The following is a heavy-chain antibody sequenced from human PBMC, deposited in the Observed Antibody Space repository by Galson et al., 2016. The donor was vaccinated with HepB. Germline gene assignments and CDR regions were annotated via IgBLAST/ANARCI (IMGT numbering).Heavy chain of an antibody. J-gene: IGHJ4*02. D-gene: IGHD1-26*01. CDR3: ARDLGYLAPKRRVWDKHFDC. Sequence: SVKVSCKASGYPFINFYIHWVRQAPGQGLEWMGWINPRNGDTGYAQKFQGRVSVTRDTSISTTYMELSSLRSDDTALYYCARDLGYLAPKRRVWDKHFDCWGQGALVTVSS. CDR2: INPRNGDT. CDR1: GYPFINFY. V-gene: IGHV1-2*02.